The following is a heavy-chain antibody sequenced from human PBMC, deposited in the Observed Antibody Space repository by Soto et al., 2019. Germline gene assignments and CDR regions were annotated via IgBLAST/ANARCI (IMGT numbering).Heavy chain of an antibody. CDR2: IYHSGST. J-gene: IGHJ3*02. D-gene: IGHD6-6*01. V-gene: IGHV4-4*02. CDR3: ARKPRPLFAFDI. CDR1: GGSISSSNW. Sequence: SETLSLTCAVSGGSISSSNWWSWVRQPPGKGLEWIGEIYHSGSTNYNPSLKSRVTISVDRSKNQFSLKLSSVTAADTAVYYCARKPRPLFAFDIWGQGTMVTVSS.